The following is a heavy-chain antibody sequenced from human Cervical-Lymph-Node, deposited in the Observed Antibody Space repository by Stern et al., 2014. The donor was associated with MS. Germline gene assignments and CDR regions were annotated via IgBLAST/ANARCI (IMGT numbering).Heavy chain of an antibody. D-gene: IGHD6-19*01. Sequence: MQLVESGGGLVKPGASLRLSCAASGFTFSDYYMSWIRQAPGKGLEWVSYISTGGSNIYYADSVKGRFTISRDDAKNSLSLQMNSLRAEDTAVYYCARDVKWLLRGGYYYYGLDVWGQGTTVTVSS. CDR2: ISTGGSNI. V-gene: IGHV3-11*01. CDR1: GFTFSDYY. J-gene: IGHJ6*02. CDR3: ARDVKWLLRGGYYYYGLDV.